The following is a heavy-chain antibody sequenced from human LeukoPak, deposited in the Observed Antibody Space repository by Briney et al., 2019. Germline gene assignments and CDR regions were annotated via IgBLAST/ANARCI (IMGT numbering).Heavy chain of an antibody. V-gene: IGHV1-18*04. Sequence: GASVKVSCKASGYTFTGYYMHWVRQAPGQGLEWMGWISAYNGNTNYAQKLQGRVTMTTDTSTSTAYMELRSLRSDDTAVYYCARVSNDYGDYVGLYWGQGTLVTVSS. CDR1: GYTFTGYY. J-gene: IGHJ4*02. D-gene: IGHD4-17*01. CDR3: ARVSNDYGDYVGLY. CDR2: ISAYNGNT.